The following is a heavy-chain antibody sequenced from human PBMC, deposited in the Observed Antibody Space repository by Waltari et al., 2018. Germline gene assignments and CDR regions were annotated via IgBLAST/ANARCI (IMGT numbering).Heavy chain of an antibody. D-gene: IGHD6-13*01. CDR1: GASPGRVYYY. CDR3: AREVGGSSWSTTPRGDAFDI. V-gene: IGHV4-39*07. CDR2: IYFAGST. J-gene: IGHJ3*02. Sequence: QLQLRESGPGLLTPSETLSLTCRVSGASPGRVYYYWGCIRQAPGKGLEWIGSIYFAGSTYYNPSLKSRLTISVDTSKNQFSLRLSSVTAADTAVYYCAREVGGSSWSTTPRGDAFDIWGQGTMVTVSS.